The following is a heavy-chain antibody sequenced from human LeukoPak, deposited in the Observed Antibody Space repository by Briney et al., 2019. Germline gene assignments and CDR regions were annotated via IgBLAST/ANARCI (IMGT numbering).Heavy chain of an antibody. J-gene: IGHJ4*02. Sequence: GASVKVSCKASGFTFTSSAVQWVRQARGQRLEWIGWIVVGSGNTNYAQKFQERVTITRDMSTSTAYMELSSLRSEDTAVYYCAKWGPYDILTGRINWGQGTLSPSPQ. V-gene: IGHV1-58*01. CDR1: GFTFTSSA. CDR2: IVVGSGNT. D-gene: IGHD3-9*01. CDR3: AKWGPYDILTGRIN.